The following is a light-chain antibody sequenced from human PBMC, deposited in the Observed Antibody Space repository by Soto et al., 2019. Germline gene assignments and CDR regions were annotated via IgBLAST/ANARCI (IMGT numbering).Light chain of an antibody. CDR3: SSHAGSINVV. CDR1: SSDVGTYNY. Sequence: QSVLTQPPSASGSPGQSVTISCTGTSSDVGTYNYVSWYQQHPGKAPKLIIYEVTKRPSGVPDRFSGSKSGNTASLTVSGLQAEDEADYYCSSHAGSINVVFGGGTKLTVL. J-gene: IGLJ2*01. CDR2: EVT. V-gene: IGLV2-8*01.